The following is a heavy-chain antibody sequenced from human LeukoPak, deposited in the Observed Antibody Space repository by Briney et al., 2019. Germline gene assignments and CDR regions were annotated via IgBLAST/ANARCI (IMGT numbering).Heavy chain of an antibody. Sequence: SETLSLTCAVYGGSFSGYYWRWIRQPPGEGLEWIGEIHHSGSTNYNPSLKSRVTISVDTSKNQFSLELSSVTAADTSVYYCARGLKWDYVETRLWNYWGQGTLVTVSS. D-gene: IGHD1-26*01. CDR3: ARGLKWDYVETRLWNY. V-gene: IGHV4-34*01. CDR2: IHHSGST. J-gene: IGHJ4*02. CDR1: GGSFSGYY.